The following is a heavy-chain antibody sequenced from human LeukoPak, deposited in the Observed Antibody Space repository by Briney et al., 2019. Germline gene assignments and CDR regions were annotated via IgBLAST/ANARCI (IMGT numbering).Heavy chain of an antibody. D-gene: IGHD3-22*01. CDR1: GFTFSDYY. CDR2: ISGSGRTI. CDR3: ARGASYYYDSSGYYYFVY. J-gene: IGHJ4*02. V-gene: IGHV3-11*01. Sequence: GGSLRLSCAASGFTFSDYYMSWIRQAPGKGLEWISYISGSGRTIHYADSVKGRLTISRDNAKNSLYLQMNSLRAEDTAVYYCARGASYYYDSSGYYYFVYWGQGTLVTVSS.